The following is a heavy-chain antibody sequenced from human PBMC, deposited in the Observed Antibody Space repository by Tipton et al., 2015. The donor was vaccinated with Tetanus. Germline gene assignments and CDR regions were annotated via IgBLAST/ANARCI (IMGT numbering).Heavy chain of an antibody. Sequence: TLSLTCGVFGGSMSTSGHYGAWVRQSPGQGLEWIGYISYTGTTHYTPSLKSRVTISLDRSKNQFSLKLTSVTAADTAVYYCATVGLVTASVKYWGQGTLVTVSS. CDR2: ISYTGTT. CDR3: ATVGLVTASVKY. CDR1: GGSMSTSGHY. V-gene: IGHV4-31*11. D-gene: IGHD2-21*02. J-gene: IGHJ4*01.